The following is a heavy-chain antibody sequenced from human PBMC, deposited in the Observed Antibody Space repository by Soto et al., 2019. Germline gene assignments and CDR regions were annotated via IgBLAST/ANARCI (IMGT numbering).Heavy chain of an antibody. D-gene: IGHD2-15*01. J-gene: IGHJ4*02. Sequence: QVQLVESGGGVVQPGRSLRLSCAASGFTFSSYAMHWVRQAPGKGLEWVAVISYDGSNKYYADSVKGRFTISRDNSKNXXYLQMNSLRAEDTAVYYCARAPIVVVVAATMGGDYWGQGTLVTVSS. CDR2: ISYDGSNK. CDR3: ARAPIVVVVAATMGGDY. V-gene: IGHV3-30-3*01. CDR1: GFTFSSYA.